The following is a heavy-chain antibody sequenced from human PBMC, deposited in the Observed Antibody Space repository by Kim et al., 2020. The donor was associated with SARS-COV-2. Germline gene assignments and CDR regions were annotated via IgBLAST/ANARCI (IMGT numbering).Heavy chain of an antibody. J-gene: IGHJ4*02. V-gene: IGHV3-48*02. D-gene: IGHD5-12*01. Sequence: GGSLRLSCAASEFTFSSYAMNWVRQAPGKGLEWVSYISSSSSTTYYADSVKGRFTISRDNAKTSLYLQMHSLRDEDTAVYYCARDRGGYTSHPFDYWGQGTLVTVSS. CDR2: ISSSSSTT. CDR3: ARDRGGYTSHPFDY. CDR1: EFTFSSYA.